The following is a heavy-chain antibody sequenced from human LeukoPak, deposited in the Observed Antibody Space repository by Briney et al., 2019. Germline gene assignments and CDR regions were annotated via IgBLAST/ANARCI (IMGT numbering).Heavy chain of an antibody. CDR2: IYYSGST. J-gene: IGHJ3*02. V-gene: IGHV4-59*01. CDR1: GGSISSYY. D-gene: IGHD3-10*01. Sequence: SETLSLTCTVSGGSISSYYWSWIRQPPGKGLEWIGYIYYSGSTNYNPSLKSRVTISVDTSKNQFSLKLSSVTAADTAVYYCARAHGGFGETFDIWGQGTMVTVSS. CDR3: ARAHGGFGETFDI.